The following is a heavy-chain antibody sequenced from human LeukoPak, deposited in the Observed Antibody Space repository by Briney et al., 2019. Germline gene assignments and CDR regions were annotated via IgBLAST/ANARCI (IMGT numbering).Heavy chain of an antibody. V-gene: IGHV3-23*01. CDR2: ISGSGDGT. J-gene: IGHJ5*02. CDR3: ARDTISCSGGTCYENWLDP. Sequence: GGSLRLSCAASGFIFRSFTMSWVRQAPGKGMEWVSSISGSGDGTNYADTVKGRFTISRDNSKTTLYLQMRSLRADDTAVYYCARDTISCSGGTCYENWLDPWGQGTLVTVSS. CDR1: GFIFRSFT. D-gene: IGHD2-15*01.